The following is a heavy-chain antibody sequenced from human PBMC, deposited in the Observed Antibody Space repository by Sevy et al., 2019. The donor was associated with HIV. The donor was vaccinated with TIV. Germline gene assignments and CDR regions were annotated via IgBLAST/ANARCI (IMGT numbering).Heavy chain of an antibody. V-gene: IGHV1-18*01. Sequence: ASVKVSCKASGYTFTTYGIGWVRQAPGQGLEWMGWINANNGHINYAQKLQGRLTLTTDASTNTAYMELSSLTSDDTAKYFCAGGDWRYSARESPLDYYFYIDVWGRGTTVTVSS. CDR2: INANNGHI. CDR3: AGGDWRYSARESPLDYYFYIDV. J-gene: IGHJ6*03. CDR1: GYTFTTYG. D-gene: IGHD2-21*01.